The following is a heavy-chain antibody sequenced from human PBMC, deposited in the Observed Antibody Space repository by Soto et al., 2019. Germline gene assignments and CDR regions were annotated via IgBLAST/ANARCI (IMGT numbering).Heavy chain of an antibody. D-gene: IGHD3-16*02. J-gene: IGHJ4*02. CDR3: ASGDYIWGSYRHYFDY. V-gene: IGHV3-11*01. Sequence: LSLTCAASGFTFSDYYMSWIRQAPGKGLEWVSYISSSGSTIYYADSVKGRFTISRDNAKNSLYLQMNSLRAEDTAVYYCASGDYIWGSYRHYFDYWGQGTLVTVSS. CDR1: GFTFSDYY. CDR2: ISSSGSTI.